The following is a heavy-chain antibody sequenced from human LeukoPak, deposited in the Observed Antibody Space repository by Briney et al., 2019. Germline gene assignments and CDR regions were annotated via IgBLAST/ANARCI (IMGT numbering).Heavy chain of an antibody. Sequence: SETLSLTCTVSGGSNSSYYWSWIRQPPGKGLEWIGSIYYSGSTYYNPSLKSRVTISVDTSKNQFSLKLSSVTAADTAVYYCARDRGASRPDTLRYFDWLWMNINWFDPWGQGTLVTVSS. V-gene: IGHV4-39*07. CDR1: GGSNSSYY. D-gene: IGHD3-9*01. J-gene: IGHJ5*02. CDR2: IYYSGST. CDR3: ARDRGASRPDTLRYFDWLWMNINWFDP.